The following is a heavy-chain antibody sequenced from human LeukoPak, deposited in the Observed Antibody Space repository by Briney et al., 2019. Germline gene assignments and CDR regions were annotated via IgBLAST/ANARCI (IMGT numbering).Heavy chain of an antibody. CDR3: AREEGEYYDSSGYLGY. J-gene: IGHJ4*02. Sequence: ASVKVSCKASGGTFSSYAIRWVRQAPGQGLEWMGGIIPIFGTANYAQKFQGRVTITADESTSTAYMELSSLRSEDTAVYYCAREEGEYYDSSGYLGYWGQGTLVTVSS. D-gene: IGHD3-22*01. CDR2: IIPIFGTA. V-gene: IGHV1-69*13. CDR1: GGTFSSYA.